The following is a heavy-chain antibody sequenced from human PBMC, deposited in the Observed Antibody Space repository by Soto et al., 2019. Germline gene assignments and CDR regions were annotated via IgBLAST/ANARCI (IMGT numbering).Heavy chain of an antibody. V-gene: IGHV3-23*01. CDR1: GFTFSSYA. CDR3: AKDRQLWRQGVFDY. J-gene: IGHJ4*02. CDR2: ISGSGGSA. D-gene: IGHD5-18*01. Sequence: PGGSLRLSCAASGFTFSSYAMSWVRQSPGKGLEWVSAISGSGGSASYGDSVKGRFTISRDNSKNTLHLQMNSLRAEDTAVYYCAKDRQLWRQGVFDYWGQGTLVTVSS.